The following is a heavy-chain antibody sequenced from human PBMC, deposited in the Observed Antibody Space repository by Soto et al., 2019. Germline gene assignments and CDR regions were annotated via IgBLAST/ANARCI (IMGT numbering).Heavy chain of an antibody. CDR2: ISRNGNYI. J-gene: IGHJ6*03. V-gene: IGHV3-21*01. Sequence: EVQLVEFGGGLVKPGGSLRLSCAASGFTFSNFHMNWVRQAPGEGLEWVSSISRNGNYIYYIDSVKGRFTISRDNAENSVYLQMYSLRAEDTAVYYCARVFGVSSRTRGYYYYYMDVWGKGTTVTVSS. D-gene: IGHD2-15*01. CDR3: ARVFGVSSRTRGYYYYYMDV. CDR1: GFTFSNFH.